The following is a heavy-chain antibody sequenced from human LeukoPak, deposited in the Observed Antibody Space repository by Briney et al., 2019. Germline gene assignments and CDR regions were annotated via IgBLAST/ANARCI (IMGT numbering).Heavy chain of an antibody. D-gene: IGHD3-3*01. V-gene: IGHV4-61*01. CDR2: IYYSGST. J-gene: IGHJ6*03. Sequence: SETLSLTCSVSGYSFTSGHYWGWIRQPPGKGLEWIGYIYYSGSTNYNPSLKSRVTISVDTSKNQFSLKLSSVTAADTAVYYCARGSPLNYDFWSGYYAGYYYYYYMDVWGKGTTVTVSS. CDR3: ARGSPLNYDFWSGYYAGYYYYYYMDV. CDR1: GYSFTSGHY.